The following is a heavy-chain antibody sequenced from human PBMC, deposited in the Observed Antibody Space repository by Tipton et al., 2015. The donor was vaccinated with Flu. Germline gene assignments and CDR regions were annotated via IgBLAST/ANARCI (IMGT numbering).Heavy chain of an antibody. Sequence: TLSLTCTVSGDSMSSFYWTWIRQPAGKGLEWIGRMSASGSSKYKPSLKSRVTMSVDTSKNQFSLKLSSVTVADTAVYYCARDYLLGDLSFFDNWGQGTLVTVSS. CDR1: GDSMSSFY. CDR3: ARDYLLGDLSFFDN. J-gene: IGHJ4*02. D-gene: IGHD3-16*02. V-gene: IGHV4-4*07. CDR2: MSASGSS.